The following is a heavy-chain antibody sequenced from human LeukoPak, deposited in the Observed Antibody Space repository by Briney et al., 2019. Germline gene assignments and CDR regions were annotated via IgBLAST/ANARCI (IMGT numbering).Heavy chain of an antibody. CDR3: ARDRGKHEYCDSRGFDP. V-gene: IGHV4-59*01. CDR1: GGSISSYY. CDR2: IYYSGST. Sequence: PSETLSLTCTVSGGSISSYYWSWIRQTPGKGLEWIGYIYYSGSTNYNPSLKSRVTISVDTSKSQFSLKLSSVTAADTAVYYCARDRGKHEYCDSRGFDPWRQGTLVTVSS. J-gene: IGHJ5*02. D-gene: IGHD4-17*01.